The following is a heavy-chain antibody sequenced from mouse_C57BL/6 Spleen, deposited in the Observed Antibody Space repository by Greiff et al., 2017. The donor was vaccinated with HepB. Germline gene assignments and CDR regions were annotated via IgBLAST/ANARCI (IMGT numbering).Heavy chain of an antibody. V-gene: IGHV1-69*01. J-gene: IGHJ2*01. CDR3: LRGFDY. CDR1: GYTFTSYW. CDR2: IDPSDSYT. Sequence: VQLQQSGAELVMPGASVKLSCKASGYTFTSYWMHWVKQRPGQGLEWIGEIDPSDSYTNYNQKFKGKSTLTVDKSSSTAYMQLSSLTSEDSAVYYCLRGFDYWGQGTTLTVSS.